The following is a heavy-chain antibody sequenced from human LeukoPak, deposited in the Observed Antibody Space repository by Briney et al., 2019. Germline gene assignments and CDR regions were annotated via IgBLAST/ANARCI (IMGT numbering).Heavy chain of an antibody. CDR2: INPNSGGT. Sequence: ASVNVSCKASGYTFTGYYMHWERQAPGQGLEWMGWINPNSGGTNYAQKFQGRVTMTRDTSISTAYMELSRLRSDDTAVYHCARVRRFLEWSYFDYWGQGTLVTVSS. J-gene: IGHJ4*02. CDR3: ARVRRFLEWSYFDY. D-gene: IGHD3-3*01. V-gene: IGHV1-2*02. CDR1: GYTFTGYY.